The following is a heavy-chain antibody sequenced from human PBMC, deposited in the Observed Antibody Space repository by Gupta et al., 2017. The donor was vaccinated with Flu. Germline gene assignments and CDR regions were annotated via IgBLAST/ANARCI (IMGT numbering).Heavy chain of an antibody. Sequence: QVQLQQWGAGLLKPSETLSLTCAVYGGSFSGYYWSWIRQPPGKGLEWIGEINHSGSTNYNPSLKSRVTISVDTSKNQFSLKLSSVTAADMAVYYCARVCPEIVVVPAAMRVDWFDPWGQGTLVTVSS. V-gene: IGHV4-34*01. CDR2: INHSGST. D-gene: IGHD2-2*01. CDR1: GGSFSGYY. CDR3: ARVCPEIVVVPAAMRVDWFDP. J-gene: IGHJ5*02.